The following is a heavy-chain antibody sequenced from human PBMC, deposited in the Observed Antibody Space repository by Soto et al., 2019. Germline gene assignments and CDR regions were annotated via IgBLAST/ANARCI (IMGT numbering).Heavy chain of an antibody. V-gene: IGHV1-18*04. CDR2: ISPDNGNT. CDR3: ARALGYSGYAGMDV. Sequence: ASVKVSCKASGYIFTNYYMHWVRQAPGQGLEWMGWISPDNGNTNYAQKLQGRVTMTTDTSTSTAYMELRSLRSDDTAVYYCARALGYSGYAGMDVWGQGTTVTVSS. CDR1: GYIFTNYY. J-gene: IGHJ6*02. D-gene: IGHD5-12*01.